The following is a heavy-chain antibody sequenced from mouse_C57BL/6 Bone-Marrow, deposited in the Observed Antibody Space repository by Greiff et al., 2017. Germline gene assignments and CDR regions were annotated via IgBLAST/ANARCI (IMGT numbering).Heavy chain of an antibody. CDR2: IDPSGGYT. Sequence: QVQLQQPGAEKVMAGASVKLSCKASGYTFTSYWMHWVKQRPGQGLEWIGEIDPSGGYTNYNQKFKGKSTLTVDKSSSTAYMQLRSLTSEDSAVYYRARWTYYVAMGYWGQGTSVTVS. V-gene: IGHV1-69*01. J-gene: IGHJ4*01. D-gene: IGHD1-1*01. CDR1: GYTFTSYW. CDR3: ARWTYYVAMGY.